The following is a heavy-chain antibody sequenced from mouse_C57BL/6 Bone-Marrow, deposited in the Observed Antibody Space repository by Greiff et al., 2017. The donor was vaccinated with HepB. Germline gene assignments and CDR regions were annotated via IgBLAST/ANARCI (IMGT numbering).Heavy chain of an antibody. CDR3: ARHYYGSSYDAMDY. CDR2: IYPGDGDT. J-gene: IGHJ4*01. V-gene: IGHV1-80*01. CDR1: GYAFSSYW. D-gene: IGHD1-1*01. Sequence: VQLQQSGAELVKPGASVKISCKASGYAFSSYWMNWVKQRPGKGLEWIGQIYPGDGDTNYNGKFKGKATLTADKSSSTAYMQLSSLTSEDSAVYFCARHYYGSSYDAMDYWGQGTSVTVSS.